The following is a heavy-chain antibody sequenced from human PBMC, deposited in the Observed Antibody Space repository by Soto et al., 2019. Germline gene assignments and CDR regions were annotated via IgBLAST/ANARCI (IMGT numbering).Heavy chain of an antibody. V-gene: IGHV4-31*03. CDR1: GGSISSGGYY. CDR2: IYYSGST. Sequence: QVQLQESGPGLVKPSQTLSLTCTVSGGSISSGGYYWSWIRQHPGKGLEWIGYIYYSGSTYYNPSLQSRVTISVDTSKNQFSLKLSAVTAADTAVYYCARGEGVTTYSPCFDYWGQGTLVTVSS. D-gene: IGHD4-17*01. CDR3: ARGEGVTTYSPCFDY. J-gene: IGHJ4*02.